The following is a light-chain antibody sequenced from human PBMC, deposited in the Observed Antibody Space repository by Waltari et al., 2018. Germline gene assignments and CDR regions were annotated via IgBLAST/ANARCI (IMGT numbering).Light chain of an antibody. V-gene: IGKV3-20*01. J-gene: IGKJ4*01. CDR1: QSVSGTY. Sequence: EIVLTQSPGTLSLSPGERAILSCRASQSVSGTYLAWYQQKPGQAPRLLIYGASSRATGIPDRFSGSGSGTVFTLTITRLEPEDFAVYYCQQYGSSPLTFGGGTKVEIK. CDR3: QQYGSSPLT. CDR2: GAS.